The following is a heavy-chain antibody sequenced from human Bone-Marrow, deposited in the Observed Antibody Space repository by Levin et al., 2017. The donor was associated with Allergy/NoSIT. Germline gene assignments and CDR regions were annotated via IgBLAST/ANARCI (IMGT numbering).Heavy chain of an antibody. Sequence: ASVKVSCKASGYTFTSYAISWVRQAPGQGLEWMGWISGYTGNTNSAENFQGRLTITTDTSTSTGYMELRSLSSDDTAVYYCARDSAESSGWYGFDYWGQGAQVTVSS. V-gene: IGHV1-18*01. CDR2: ISGYTGNT. CDR1: GYTFTSYA. D-gene: IGHD6-19*01. CDR3: ARDSAESSGWYGFDY. J-gene: IGHJ4*02.